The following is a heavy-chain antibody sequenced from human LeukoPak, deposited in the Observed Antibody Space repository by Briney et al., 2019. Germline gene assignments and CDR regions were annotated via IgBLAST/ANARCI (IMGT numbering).Heavy chain of an antibody. CDR3: ACNVYWGSYRYTLDY. CDR1: GFTFSSYS. Sequence: PGGSLRLSCAASGFTFSSYSMNWVRQAPGKGLEWASSISSSSSYIYYADSVKGRFTISRDNAKNSLYLQMNSLRAEDTAVYYCACNVYWGSYRYTLDYWGQGTLVTVSS. D-gene: IGHD3-16*02. V-gene: IGHV3-21*01. CDR2: ISSSSSYI. J-gene: IGHJ4*02.